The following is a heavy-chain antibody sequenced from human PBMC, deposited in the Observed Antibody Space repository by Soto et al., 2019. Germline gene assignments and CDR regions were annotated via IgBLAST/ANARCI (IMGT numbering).Heavy chain of an antibody. CDR1: GGTFSSYA. Sequence: QVQLVQSGAEVKKPGSSVKVSCKASGGTFSSYAISWVRQAPGQGLEWMGGIIPIFGTANYAQKFQGRVTITADESTSTDYMELSSLRSEDTAVYYCARVGIAAAGTWDYYYGMDVWGQGTTVTVSS. CDR2: IIPIFGTA. D-gene: IGHD6-13*01. V-gene: IGHV1-69*01. J-gene: IGHJ6*02. CDR3: ARVGIAAAGTWDYYYGMDV.